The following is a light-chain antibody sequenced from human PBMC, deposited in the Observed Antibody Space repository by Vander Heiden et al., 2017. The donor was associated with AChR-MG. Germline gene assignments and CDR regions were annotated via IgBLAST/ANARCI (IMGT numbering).Light chain of an antibody. Sequence: TVVTHVPSLTVSPGGTVPLTRASSTGAVTSGYYPNWFQQKPGRAPRALIYGTSNKHSWTPARFSGCLLGGKAALTVSGVQPEDEDEYYCRLYYGGAQGAVFGGGTQLTVL. J-gene: IGLJ7*01. CDR1: TGAVTSGYY. V-gene: IGLV7-43*01. CDR2: GTS. CDR3: RLYYGGAQGAV.